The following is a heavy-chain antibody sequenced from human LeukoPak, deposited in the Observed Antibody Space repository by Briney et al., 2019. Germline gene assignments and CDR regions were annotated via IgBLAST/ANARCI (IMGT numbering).Heavy chain of an antibody. CDR3: ARDPHDYGDYYYGMDV. J-gene: IGHJ6*02. CDR1: GLIASSNY. D-gene: IGHD4-17*01. CDR2: ISSSSSTI. V-gene: IGHV3-48*02. Sequence: GGSLRLSCAASGLIASSNYMSWVRQAPGKGLEWVSYISSSSSTIYYADSVKGRFTISRDNAKNSLYLQMNSLRDEDTAVYYCARDPHDYGDYYYGMDVWGQGTTVTVSS.